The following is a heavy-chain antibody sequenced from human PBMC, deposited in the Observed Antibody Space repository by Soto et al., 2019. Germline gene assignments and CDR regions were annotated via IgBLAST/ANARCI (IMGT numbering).Heavy chain of an antibody. CDR3: ARDRAPRGWSYLDL. CDR1: GGSFSDYD. Sequence: QVQLVQSGAEVKKPGSSVKISCKAFGGSFSDYDISWVRQAPGQGLEWMGGIIPIFGTPNYAQKFQDRVTFTAHESTNTAYMELSRLTSEDTAVYYCARDRAPRGWSYLDLWGQGTQVTVSS. D-gene: IGHD2-15*01. J-gene: IGHJ4*02. CDR2: IIPIFGTP. V-gene: IGHV1-69*01.